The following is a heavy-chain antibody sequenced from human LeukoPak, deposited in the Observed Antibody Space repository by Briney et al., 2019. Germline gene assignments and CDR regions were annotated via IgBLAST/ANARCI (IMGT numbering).Heavy chain of an antibody. CDR1: GFTFSSYA. CDR3: AKDLGITMIVVVTEYAFDI. CDR2: ISGSGGST. V-gene: IGHV3-23*01. D-gene: IGHD3-22*01. J-gene: IGHJ3*02. Sequence: GGSLRLSCAASGFTFSSYAMSWVRQAPGKGLEWVSAISGSGGSTYYADSVKGRFTISRDNPKNTLYLQMNSLRAEDTAVYYCAKDLGITMIVVVTEYAFDIWGQGTMVTVSS.